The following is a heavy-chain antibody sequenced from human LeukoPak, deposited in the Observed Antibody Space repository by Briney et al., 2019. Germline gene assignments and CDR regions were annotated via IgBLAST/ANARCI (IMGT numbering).Heavy chain of an antibody. CDR1: GGSFSGYY. V-gene: IGHV4-34*01. CDR2: INHSGST. J-gene: IGHJ4*02. CDR3: ASWWFGELPDY. Sequence: SETLSLTCAVYGGSFSGYYWSWIRQPPGKGLEWIGEINHSGSTNYNPSLKSRVTISVDTSKNQFSLKLSSVTAADTAVYCCASWWFGELPDYWGQGTLVTVSS. D-gene: IGHD3-10*01.